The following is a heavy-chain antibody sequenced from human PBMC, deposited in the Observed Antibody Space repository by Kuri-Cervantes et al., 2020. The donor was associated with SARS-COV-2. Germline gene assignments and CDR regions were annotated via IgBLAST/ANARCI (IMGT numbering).Heavy chain of an antibody. J-gene: IGHJ6*03. Sequence: ASVKVSCKTSGYDFLRNSMSWFRQAPGQGLEWMGWISGSTGNTIYTQKFQDRVTITTDTSTNTGYMELSRLRSDDTAVYYCARDGIVVVPAATYYHMDVWGKGTTVTVSS. D-gene: IGHD2-2*01. CDR3: ARDGIVVVPAATYYHMDV. CDR1: GYDFLRNS. CDR2: ISGSTGNT. V-gene: IGHV1-18*01.